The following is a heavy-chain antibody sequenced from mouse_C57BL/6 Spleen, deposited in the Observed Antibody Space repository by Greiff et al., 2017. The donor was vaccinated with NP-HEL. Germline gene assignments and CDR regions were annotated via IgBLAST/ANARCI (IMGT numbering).Heavy chain of an antibody. Sequence: EVHLVESEGGLVQPGSSMKLSCTASGFTFSDYYMAWVRQVPEKGLEWVANINYDGSSTYYLDSLKSRFIISRDNAKNILYLQMSSLKSEDTATYYCARGDYYGSSPFAYWGQGTLVTVSA. V-gene: IGHV5-16*01. CDR1: GFTFSDYY. J-gene: IGHJ3*01. CDR2: INYDGSST. D-gene: IGHD1-1*01. CDR3: ARGDYYGSSPFAY.